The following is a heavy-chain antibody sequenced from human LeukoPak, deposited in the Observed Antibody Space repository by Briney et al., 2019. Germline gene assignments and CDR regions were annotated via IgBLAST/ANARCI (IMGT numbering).Heavy chain of an antibody. Sequence: PGKSLRLSCAASGFTFSSNYMSWVRQAPGKGLEWVSYISSSSSTIYYADSVKGRFTISRDNAKNSLYLQMNSLRAEDTAVYYCGLEEDYYDSSGYLDAFDIWGQGTMVTVSS. CDR1: GFTFSSNY. CDR3: GLEEDYYDSSGYLDAFDI. D-gene: IGHD3-22*01. CDR2: ISSSSSTI. V-gene: IGHV3-48*01. J-gene: IGHJ3*02.